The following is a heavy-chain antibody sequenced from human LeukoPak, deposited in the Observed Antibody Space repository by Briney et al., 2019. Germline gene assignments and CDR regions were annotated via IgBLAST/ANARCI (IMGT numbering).Heavy chain of an antibody. CDR2: IIASSGST. J-gene: IGHJ4*02. V-gene: IGHV3-23*01. D-gene: IGHD2-2*01. CDR1: GFSFNNYA. Sequence: GGSLRLSCTASGFSFNNYAMTWFRQAPGKGLEWVSIIIASSGSTFYADSVKGRFTISRDNAKSTLYLQMKSLSVEDTAVYYCAKEAFRYVEVAYFDFWGQGALVTVSS. CDR3: AKEAFRYVEVAYFDF.